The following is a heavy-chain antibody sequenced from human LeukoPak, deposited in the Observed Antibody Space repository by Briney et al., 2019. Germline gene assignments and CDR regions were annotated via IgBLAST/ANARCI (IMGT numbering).Heavy chain of an antibody. J-gene: IGHJ4*02. CDR2: ISYDGSNK. Sequence: PGRSLRLSCAASGFAFSSYAMHWVRQGPGKGLEWVAVISYDGSNKYYADSVKGRFTISRDNSKNTLYLQMNSLRAEDTAVYYCAKDSRYFDWLSYFDYWGQGTLVTVSS. V-gene: IGHV3-30*04. D-gene: IGHD3-9*01. CDR3: AKDSRYFDWLSYFDY. CDR1: GFAFSSYA.